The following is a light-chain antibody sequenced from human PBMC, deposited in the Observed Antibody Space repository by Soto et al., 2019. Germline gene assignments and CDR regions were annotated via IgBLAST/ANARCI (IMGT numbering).Light chain of an antibody. J-gene: IGLJ1*01. CDR3: SSYTSSSTTED. Sequence: QSALTQPASVSGSPGQSITISCTGTSSDVGGYNYVSWYQQHPGTAPKLMIYEVSNRPSGVSNRFSGSKSGNTASLTISGLQAEDEADYYCSSYTSSSTTEDFGNGTKVTVL. CDR2: EVS. CDR1: SSDVGGYNY. V-gene: IGLV2-14*01.